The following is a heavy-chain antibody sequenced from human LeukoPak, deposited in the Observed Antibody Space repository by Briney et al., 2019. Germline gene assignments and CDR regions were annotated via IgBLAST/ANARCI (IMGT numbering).Heavy chain of an antibody. CDR1: GYTFSDYY. D-gene: IGHD4-17*01. Sequence: GASVKVSCKASGYTFSDYYMHWVRQAPGQGLEWMGWINPNSGGTNYAQKFQGRVTMTRDTSISTAYMELSSLRSEDTAVYYCARGNKDYGDYARGLSDYWGQGTLVTVSS. J-gene: IGHJ4*02. CDR2: INPNSGGT. CDR3: ARGNKDYGDYARGLSDY. V-gene: IGHV1-2*02.